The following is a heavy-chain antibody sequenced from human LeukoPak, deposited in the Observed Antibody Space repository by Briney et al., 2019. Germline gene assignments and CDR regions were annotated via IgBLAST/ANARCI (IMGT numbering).Heavy chain of an antibody. J-gene: IGHJ4*02. Sequence: PGGSLRLSCAASGFTFSDYYMSWIRQAPGKGLEWVSYISSSGSTIYYADSVKGRFTISRDNAKNSLYLQMNSLRAEDTALHYCARDRARYSGYDHPGGLDYWGQGTLVTVSS. D-gene: IGHD5-12*01. CDR3: ARDRARYSGYDHPGGLDY. V-gene: IGHV3-11*01. CDR2: ISSSGSTI. CDR1: GFTFSDYY.